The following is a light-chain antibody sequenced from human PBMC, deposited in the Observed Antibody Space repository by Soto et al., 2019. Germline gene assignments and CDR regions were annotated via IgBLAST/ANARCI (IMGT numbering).Light chain of an antibody. CDR3: LQDYHYPYT. CDR1: EGIRND. Sequence: AIEMTQSPSSLSASVGDRVTITCRASEGIRNDLGWYRQKPGKAPELLIYSASTLQNGVPSRFSGSGSGTDFTLTISGLQPEDFATYYCLQDYHYPYTFGQGTNVDI. V-gene: IGKV1-6*01. CDR2: SAS. J-gene: IGKJ2*01.